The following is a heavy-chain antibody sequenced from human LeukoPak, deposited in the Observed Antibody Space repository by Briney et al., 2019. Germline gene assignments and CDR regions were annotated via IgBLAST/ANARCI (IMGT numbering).Heavy chain of an antibody. Sequence: GSSVKVSCKASGGTFSSYAISWVRQAPGQGLEWMGGIIPIFGTANYAQKFQGRVTITADESTSTAYMELSSLRSEDTAVYYCARVPRRWYLWYFDYWGQGTLVTVSS. CDR3: ARVPRRWYLWYFDY. CDR1: GGTFSSYA. V-gene: IGHV1-69*01. CDR2: IIPIFGTA. D-gene: IGHD4-23*01. J-gene: IGHJ4*02.